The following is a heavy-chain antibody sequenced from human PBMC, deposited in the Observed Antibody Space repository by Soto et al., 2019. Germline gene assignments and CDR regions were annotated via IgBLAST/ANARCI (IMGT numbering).Heavy chain of an antibody. D-gene: IGHD5-12*01. CDR1: GFTFDDYA. J-gene: IGHJ6*02. V-gene: IGHV3-33*08. Sequence: PGGSLRLSCAASGFTFDDYAMHWVRQAPGKGLEWVAVIWYDGSKKYYADSVKGRFTISRDNSDNTLYLHMNSLRAEDTAVYYCARRSGFDWNYYYYGMDVWGQGTTVTVSS. CDR2: IWYDGSKK. CDR3: ARRSGFDWNYYYYGMDV.